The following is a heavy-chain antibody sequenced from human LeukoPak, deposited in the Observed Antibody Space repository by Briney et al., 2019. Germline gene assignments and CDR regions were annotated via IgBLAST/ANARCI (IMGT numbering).Heavy chain of an antibody. CDR3: ARHRDFYGSGTYSKMGWFDP. Sequence: SETLSLTCTVSGGSISSYYWSWIRQPPGKGLEWIGYIYYSGSANYNPSLKSRVTISVDTSKSQFSLRLNSVTAADTAVYYCARHRDFYGSGTYSKMGWFDPWGQGALVTVSS. CDR1: GGSISSYY. J-gene: IGHJ5*02. D-gene: IGHD3-10*01. CDR2: IYYSGSA. V-gene: IGHV4-59*08.